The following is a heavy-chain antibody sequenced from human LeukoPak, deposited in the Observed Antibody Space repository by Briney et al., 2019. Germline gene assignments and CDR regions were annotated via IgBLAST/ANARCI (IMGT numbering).Heavy chain of an antibody. Sequence: ASVKVSCKASGYTFTSYGISWVRQAPGQGLEWMGWISAYNGNTNYAQKLQGRVTMTTDTSTSTAYMELRSLRSDDTAVYYCARDRYGDYGDLDYYYYGMDVWGQGTTVTVSS. V-gene: IGHV1-18*01. CDR3: ARDRYGDYGDLDYYYYGMDV. J-gene: IGHJ6*02. CDR1: GYTFTSYG. D-gene: IGHD4-17*01. CDR2: ISAYNGNT.